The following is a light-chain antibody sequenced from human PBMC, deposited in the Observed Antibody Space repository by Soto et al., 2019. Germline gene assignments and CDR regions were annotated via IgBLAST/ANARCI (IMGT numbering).Light chain of an antibody. CDR2: EGS. CDR3: CSYAGSSTFYV. Sequence: ALTQPASVSGSPGQSITISCTGTSSDVGSYNLVSWYQQHPGKAPKLMIYEGSKRPSGVSNRFSGSKSGNTASLTISGLQAEDEADYYCCSYAGSSTFYVFGTGTKVTVL. CDR1: SSDVGSYNL. V-gene: IGLV2-23*01. J-gene: IGLJ1*01.